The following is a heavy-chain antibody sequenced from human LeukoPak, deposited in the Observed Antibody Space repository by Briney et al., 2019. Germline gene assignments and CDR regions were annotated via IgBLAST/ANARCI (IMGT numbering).Heavy chain of an antibody. D-gene: IGHD5/OR15-5a*01. CDR1: GFTFTSYA. CDR3: ARERYSVYNFDAFDI. V-gene: IGHV3-64*01. CDR2: INSNGDST. Sequence: GGSLRLSCAGSGFTFTSYAMHWVRQAPGKGLEYVSGINSNGDSTYYASSVKGRFTISRDNSKNTLYLQMGSLRAEDMAVFYCARERYSVYNFDAFDIWGQGTMVTVSS. J-gene: IGHJ3*02.